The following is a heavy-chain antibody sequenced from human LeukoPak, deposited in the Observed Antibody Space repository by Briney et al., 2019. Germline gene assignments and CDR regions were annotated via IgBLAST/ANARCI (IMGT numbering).Heavy chain of an antibody. CDR3: ARDLRIKYSRSLGY. CDR1: GGTFSSYA. CDR2: IIPIFGTA. J-gene: IGHJ4*02. D-gene: IGHD1-14*01. V-gene: IGHV1-69*13. Sequence: SVKVSCKASGGTFSSYAISWVRQAPGQGLEWMGGIIPIFGTANYARKFQGRVTITADESTSTAYMELSSLRSEDTAVYYCARDLRIKYSRSLGYWGQGTLVTVSS.